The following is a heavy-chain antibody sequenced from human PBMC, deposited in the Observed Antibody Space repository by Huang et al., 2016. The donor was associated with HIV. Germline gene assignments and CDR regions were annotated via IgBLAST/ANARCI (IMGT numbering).Heavy chain of an antibody. CDR2: STSRSGSI. CDR1: GFTFSTYN. J-gene: IGHJ3*02. CDR3: ARFGSYYYGSGSYLDAFDI. V-gene: IGHV3-48*01. Sequence: TASGFTFSTYNMNWVRQDPGKGLEWVSYSTSRSGSIYYADAVKGRFTISRDNAKNSLYLQMNSLRAEDTAVYYCARFGSYYYGSGSYLDAFDIWGQGTMVTVSS. D-gene: IGHD3-10*01.